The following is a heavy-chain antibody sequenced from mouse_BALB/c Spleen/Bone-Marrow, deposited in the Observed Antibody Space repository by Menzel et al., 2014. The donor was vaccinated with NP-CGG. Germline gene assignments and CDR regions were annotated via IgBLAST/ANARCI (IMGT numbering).Heavy chain of an antibody. Sequence: EVQLQESGGDLVKPGGSLKLSCAASGFTFSTYGMSWVRQTPDKRLEWVATISSGGSYTYYPDSVKGRFTISTDNAKNTLYLQMSSVKSGDTAMYYCARQGGYFDYWGQGTTLTVSS. CDR1: GFTFSTYG. J-gene: IGHJ2*01. CDR3: ARQGGYFDY. CDR2: ISSGGSYT. V-gene: IGHV5-6*01.